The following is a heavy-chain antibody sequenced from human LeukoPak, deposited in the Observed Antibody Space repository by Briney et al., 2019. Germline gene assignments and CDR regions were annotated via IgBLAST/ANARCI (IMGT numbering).Heavy chain of an antibody. J-gene: IGHJ4*02. D-gene: IGHD3-22*01. Sequence: ASVKVSCKAFGYTFTSYAMNCVRQGPGQGLEWMGWINTNTGNPTYAQGFTGRFVFSLDTSVSTAYYCARSSTYYYDSSGYQISYYFDCWGQGTLVTVSS. CDR3: ISYYFDC. CDR1: GYTFTSYA. CDR2: INTNTGNP. V-gene: IGHV7-4-1*01.